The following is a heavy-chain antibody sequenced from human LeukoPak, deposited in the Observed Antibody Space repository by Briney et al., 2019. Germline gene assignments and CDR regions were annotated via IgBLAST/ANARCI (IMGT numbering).Heavy chain of an antibody. D-gene: IGHD3-10*01. CDR1: GGTFSSYA. CDR3: ARATFGAVRELLPLDY. V-gene: IGHV1-69*05. Sequence: GASVKVSCKASGGTFSSYAISWVRQAPGQGLEWMGGIIPIFGTANYAQKFQGRVTITTDESTSTAYMELSSLRSEDTAVYYCARATFGAVRELLPLDYWGQGTLVTVSS. CDR2: IIPIFGTA. J-gene: IGHJ4*02.